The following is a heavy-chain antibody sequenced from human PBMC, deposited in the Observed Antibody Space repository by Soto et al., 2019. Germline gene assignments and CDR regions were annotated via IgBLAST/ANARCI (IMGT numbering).Heavy chain of an antibody. V-gene: IGHV3-21*04. CDR3: ATPNTAMVPPADSGFAP. Sequence: GGSLRLSCAASGFTFSSYSMNWVRQAPGKGLEWVSSISSSSSYIYYADSVKGRFTISRDNAKNSLYLQMNSLRSEDTAVYYGATPNTAMVPPADSGFAPWGQEPLLTVSS. CDR1: GFTFSSYS. J-gene: IGHJ5*02. CDR2: ISSSSSYI. D-gene: IGHD5-18*01.